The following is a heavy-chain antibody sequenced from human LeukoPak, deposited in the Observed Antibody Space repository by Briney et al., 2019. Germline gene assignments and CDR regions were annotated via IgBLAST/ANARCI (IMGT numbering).Heavy chain of an antibody. J-gene: IGHJ4*02. CDR2: IYYSGST. CDR1: GGSISSFY. CDR3: ARANSGTYSSPWDY. D-gene: IGHD1-26*01. V-gene: IGHV4-59*12. Sequence: LETLSLTCTVSGGSISSFYWNWIRQSPGKGLEWIGCIYYSGSTNYNPSLKSRVSISIDTSKNQFSLKLSSVTAADTAVYYCARANSGTYSSPWDYWGQGALVNVSS.